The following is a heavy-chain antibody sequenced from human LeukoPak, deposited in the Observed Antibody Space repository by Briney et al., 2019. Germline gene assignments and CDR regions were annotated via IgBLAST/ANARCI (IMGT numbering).Heavy chain of an antibody. J-gene: IGHJ4*02. CDR3: ARSEGRYYYDSRAYYFDY. Sequence: ASVKVSCKASGATFSSYAISWVRQAPGQGLEWMGGIIPIFGTTNYAQKFQGRVTITTDESTCTAYMELSSLRSEDTAVYYCARSEGRYYYDSRAYYFDYWGQGTLVTVSS. V-gene: IGHV1-69*05. CDR1: GATFSSYA. CDR2: IIPIFGTT. D-gene: IGHD3-22*01.